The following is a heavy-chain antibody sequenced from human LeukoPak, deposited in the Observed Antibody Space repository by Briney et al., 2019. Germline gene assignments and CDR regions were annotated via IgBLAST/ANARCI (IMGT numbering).Heavy chain of an antibody. CDR1: GFTFSSNY. V-gene: IGHV3-53*01. Sequence: PGGSLRLSCAASGFTFSSNYMSWVRQAPGKGLEWVSVIYSGGSTYYSDSVKGRFTISRDNSKNTLYLQMNSLRAEDTAVYYCARDSDYGDYYYYGMAVWGQGTTVTVSS. D-gene: IGHD4-17*01. CDR3: ARDSDYGDYYYYGMAV. CDR2: IYSGGST. J-gene: IGHJ6*02.